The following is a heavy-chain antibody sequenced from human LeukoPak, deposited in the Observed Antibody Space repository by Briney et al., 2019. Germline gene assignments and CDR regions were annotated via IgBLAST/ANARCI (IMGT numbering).Heavy chain of an antibody. CDR1: GFTFSSYA. CDR2: IYSGGST. V-gene: IGHV3-53*01. CDR3: ARGKQLYHV. D-gene: IGHD2-2*02. J-gene: IGHJ6*04. Sequence: GGSLRLSCAASGFTFSSYAMSWVRQAPGKGLEWVSVIYSGGSTYYADSVKGRFTISRDNSKNTLYLQMNSLRAEDTAVYYCARGKQLYHVWGKGTTVTISS.